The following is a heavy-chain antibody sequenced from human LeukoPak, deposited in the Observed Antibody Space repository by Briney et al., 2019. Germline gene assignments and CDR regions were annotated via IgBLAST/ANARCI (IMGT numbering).Heavy chain of an antibody. J-gene: IGHJ4*02. CDR2: ISAYNGNT. CDR3: ARDSTTVTTFDY. CDR1: GYTFTSYG. Sequence: ASVKVSCKAPGYTFTSYGISWVRQAPGQGLEWMGWISAYNGNTNYAQKLQGRVTMTTDTSTSTAYMELRSLRSDDTAVYYCARDSTTVTTFDYWGQGTLVTVSS. D-gene: IGHD4-17*01. V-gene: IGHV1-18*01.